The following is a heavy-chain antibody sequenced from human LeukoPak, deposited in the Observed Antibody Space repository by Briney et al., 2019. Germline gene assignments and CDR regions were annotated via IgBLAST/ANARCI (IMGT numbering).Heavy chain of an antibody. D-gene: IGHD1-26*01. CDR3: AAGTIVGATD. V-gene: IGHV1-58*01. Sequence: SVKVSCKASGFTFPTSAVQWVRHGRGQHLEWIGWIVVSSGNTNYAQKFQERVTITRDVSTGTSYMELSSLRSEDTAVYYCAAGTIVGATDWGQGTLVTVSS. J-gene: IGHJ4*02. CDR1: GFTFPTSA. CDR2: IVVSSGNT.